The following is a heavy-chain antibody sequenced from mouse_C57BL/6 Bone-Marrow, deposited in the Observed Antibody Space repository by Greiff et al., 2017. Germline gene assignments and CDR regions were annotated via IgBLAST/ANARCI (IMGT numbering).Heavy chain of an antibody. V-gene: IGHV1-82*01. J-gene: IGHJ4*01. CDR2: IYPGDGDT. D-gene: IGHD2-2*01. CDR3: ARGGYPYAMDY. CDR1: GYAFSSSW. Sequence: LEESGPELVKPGASVKISCKASGYAFSSSWMNWVKQRPGKGLEWIGRIYPGDGDTNYNGKFKGKATLTADKSSSTAYMQLSSLTSEDSAVYFCARGGYPYAMDYWGQGTSVTVSS.